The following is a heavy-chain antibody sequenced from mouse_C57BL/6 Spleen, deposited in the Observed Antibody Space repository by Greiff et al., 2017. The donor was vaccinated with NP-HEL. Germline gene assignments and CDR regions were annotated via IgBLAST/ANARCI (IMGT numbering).Heavy chain of an antibody. V-gene: IGHV6-3*01. CDR2: IRLKSDNYAT. D-gene: IGHD2-3*01. CDR3: TGGSYDGYVKNAMDY. CDR1: GFTFSNYW. Sequence: EVKVEESGGGLVQPGGSMKLSCVASGFTFSNYWMNWVRQSPEKGLEWVAQIRLKSDNYATHYAESVKGRFTISRDDSKSSVYLQMNNLRAEDTGIYYCTGGSYDGYVKNAMDYWGQGTSVTVSS. J-gene: IGHJ4*01.